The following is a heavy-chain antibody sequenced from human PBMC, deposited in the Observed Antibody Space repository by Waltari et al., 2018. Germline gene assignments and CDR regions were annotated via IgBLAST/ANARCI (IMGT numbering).Heavy chain of an antibody. J-gene: IGHJ4*02. V-gene: IGHV3-30*01. CDR2: SSYEGSNK. CDR1: GFTFSSYA. Sequence: QVQLVESGGGVVQPGRSLRLSCAASGFTFSSYAMHWVRQAPGKGVGWWAVSSYEGSNKYYADSVKGRFTSSRDNSKNTLYLQRNSLRAEDTAGYYWARDRPVLVATTLDYWGQGTLVTVSS. CDR3: ARDRPVLVATTLDY. D-gene: IGHD5-12*01.